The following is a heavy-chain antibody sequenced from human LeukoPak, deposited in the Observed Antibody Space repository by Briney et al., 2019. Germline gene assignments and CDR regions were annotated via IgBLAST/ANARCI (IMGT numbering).Heavy chain of an antibody. Sequence: GGSLRLSCAASGFTFSSYWMSWVRQAPEKGLEWVANIRQDGNEKYYVDSAKGRFTISRDNAKNSLYLQMNSLRAEDTAVYYCARAPYYETTGPLWGQGTLVTVSS. V-gene: IGHV3-7*01. D-gene: IGHD3-22*01. J-gene: IGHJ4*02. CDR2: IRQDGNEK. CDR3: ARAPYYETTGPL. CDR1: GFTFSSYW.